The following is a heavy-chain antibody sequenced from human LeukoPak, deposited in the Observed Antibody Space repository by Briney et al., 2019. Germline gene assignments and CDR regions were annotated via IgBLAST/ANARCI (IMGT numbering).Heavy chain of an antibody. Sequence: AGGSLRLSCAASGFTFSRSWMHWVRQAPGKGLEWVSYISYSGSTTSYADSVKGRFTISRDNAKNSLYLQMNSLRAEDTAVYYCARAGPPAFDPWGQGTLVTVSS. V-gene: IGHV3-48*03. CDR3: ARAGPPAFDP. CDR1: GFTFSRSW. J-gene: IGHJ5*02. CDR2: ISYSGSTT.